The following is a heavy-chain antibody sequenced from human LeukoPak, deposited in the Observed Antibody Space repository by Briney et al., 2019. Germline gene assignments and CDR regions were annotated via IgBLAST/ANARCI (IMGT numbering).Heavy chain of an antibody. V-gene: IGHV1-8*01. Sequence: ASVKVSRKASGYTFTSYDINWVRQATGQGLEWMGWMNPNSGNTGYAQKFQGRVTMTRNTSISTAYMELSSLRSEDTAVYYCARVFSIAAAGTLGYWGQGTLVTVSS. J-gene: IGHJ4*02. D-gene: IGHD6-13*01. CDR2: MNPNSGNT. CDR3: ARVFSIAAAGTLGY. CDR1: GYTFTSYD.